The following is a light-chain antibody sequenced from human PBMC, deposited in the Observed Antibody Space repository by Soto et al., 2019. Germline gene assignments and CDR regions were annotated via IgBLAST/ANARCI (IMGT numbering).Light chain of an antibody. CDR1: QSVSSN. J-gene: IGKJ1*01. Sequence: EIVMTQSPGTLSVSPGERATLSCRASQSVSSNLAWYQQKPGQAPRLLIYGASIRATDIPARFSGSGSGTEFTLTISSLQSEDLAGYYCQQFNDWPRTFGQGTRVEIK. V-gene: IGKV3-15*01. CDR3: QQFNDWPRT. CDR2: GAS.